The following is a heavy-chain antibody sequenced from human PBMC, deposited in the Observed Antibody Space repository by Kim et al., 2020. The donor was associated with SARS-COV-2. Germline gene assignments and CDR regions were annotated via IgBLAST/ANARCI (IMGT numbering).Heavy chain of an antibody. CDR3: ARGSLGVRGVITHYGMDV. CDR2: IIPIFGKA. CDR1: GGTFSSYA. V-gene: IGHV1-69*13. Sequence: SVKVSCKASGGTFSSYAISWVRQAPGQGLEWMGGIIPIFGKANYAQKFQGRVTITADESTSTAYMELSSLRSEDTAVYYCARGSLGVRGVITHYGMDVWGQGTTVTVSS. J-gene: IGHJ6*02. D-gene: IGHD3-10*01.